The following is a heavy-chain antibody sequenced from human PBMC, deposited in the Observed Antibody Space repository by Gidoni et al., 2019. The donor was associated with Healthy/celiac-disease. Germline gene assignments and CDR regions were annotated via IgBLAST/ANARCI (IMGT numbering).Heavy chain of an antibody. V-gene: IGHV1-69*01. CDR3: ARDRYDFWSGYSSSYYYYMDV. CDR2: IIPIFGTA. D-gene: IGHD3-3*01. CDR1: GGTFSSYA. J-gene: IGHJ6*03. Sequence: QVQLVQSGAEVKKPGSSVKVSCKASGGTFSSYAISWVRQAPGQGLEWMGGIIPIFGTANYAQKVQGRVTITADESTSTAYMELSSLRSEDTAVYYCARDRYDFWSGYSSSYYYYMDVWGKGTTVTVSS.